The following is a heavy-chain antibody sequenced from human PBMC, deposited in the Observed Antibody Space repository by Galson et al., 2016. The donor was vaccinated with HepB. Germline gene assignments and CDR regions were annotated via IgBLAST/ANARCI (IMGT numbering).Heavy chain of an antibody. D-gene: IGHD6-25*01. Sequence: SLRLSCAASGFIFSAFSLHWVRQAPGKGLEWVSSISEGGDFIYYADSMKGRFTISRDNTKNSLFLQMNTLRAEDTGIYYCARGSASWYFDLWGRGTLVTVSS. J-gene: IGHJ2*01. V-gene: IGHV3-21*01. CDR2: ISEGGDFI. CDR3: ARGSASWYFDL. CDR1: GFIFSAFS.